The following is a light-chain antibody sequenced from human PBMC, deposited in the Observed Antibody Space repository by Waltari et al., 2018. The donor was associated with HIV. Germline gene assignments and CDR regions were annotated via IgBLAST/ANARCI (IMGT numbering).Light chain of an antibody. V-gene: IGLV3-19*01. CDR1: SLRSYY. J-gene: IGLJ1*01. Sequence: SSELTQDPAVSVALGQTVRITCQGDSLRSYYASWYQQKTGQAPLLVVYGNDKRPSGIPDRSSGSSSGNTASLTITGAQAEDEADYYCNSRDSSGHHLVFATGTTVTVL. CDR2: GND. CDR3: NSRDSSGHHLV.